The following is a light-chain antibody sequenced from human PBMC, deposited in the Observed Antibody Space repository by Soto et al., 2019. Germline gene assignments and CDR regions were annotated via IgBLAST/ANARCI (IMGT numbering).Light chain of an antibody. V-gene: IGLV2-8*01. CDR1: SSVVGGYNY. CDR2: EVS. CDR3: SSYAGSNNLV. J-gene: IGLJ2*01. Sequence: QSVLTQPPSASGSPGQSVTISCTGTSSVVGGYNYVSWYQQHPGKAPELMIYEVSKRPSGVPDRFSGSKSGNTASLTVSGLQAEDETDYYCSSYAGSNNLVFGGGTQLTVL.